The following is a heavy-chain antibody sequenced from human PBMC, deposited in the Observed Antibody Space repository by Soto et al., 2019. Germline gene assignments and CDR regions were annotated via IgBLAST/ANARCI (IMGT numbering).Heavy chain of an antibody. J-gene: IGHJ4*02. D-gene: IGHD3-22*01. CDR3: AKDVGSYYYDTSAYLYDY. V-gene: IGHV3-9*01. Sequence: EVQLVESGGGLVQRGGSVRLSCVGSGFIFEDFAMNWVRQVPGKGLEWVSGISWNSATLAYADSVKGRFIVSRDNAKNILYLQMNSLRAEDAALYYCAKDVGSYYYDTSAYLYDYWGQGTLATVSS. CDR1: GFIFEDFA. CDR2: ISWNSATL.